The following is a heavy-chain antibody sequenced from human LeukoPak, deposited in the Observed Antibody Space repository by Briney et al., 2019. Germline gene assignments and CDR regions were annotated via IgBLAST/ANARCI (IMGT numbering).Heavy chain of an antibody. D-gene: IGHD6-13*01. V-gene: IGHV3-30*04. CDR2: ISYDGSNK. J-gene: IGHJ6*03. Sequence: GGSPRLSCAASGFTFSSYAMHWVRQAPGKGLEWVAVISYDGSNKYYADSVKGRFTISRDNSKNTLYLQMNSLRAEDTAVYYCARDVWGIAALTYYYYMDVWGKGTTVTVSS. CDR1: GFTFSSYA. CDR3: ARDVWGIAALTYYYYMDV.